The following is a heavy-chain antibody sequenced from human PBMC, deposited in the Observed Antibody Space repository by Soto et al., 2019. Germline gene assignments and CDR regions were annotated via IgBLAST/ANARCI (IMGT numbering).Heavy chain of an antibody. J-gene: IGHJ4*02. CDR2: IYYSGST. Sequence: SETLSLTCTVSGGSISSGGYYWSWIRQHPGKGLEWIGYIYYSGSTYYNPSLKSRVTISVDTSKNQFSLKLSSVTAADTAVYYCARGTGQWLVFDYWGQGTLVTVSS. V-gene: IGHV4-31*03. CDR1: GGSISSGGYY. D-gene: IGHD6-19*01. CDR3: ARGTGQWLVFDY.